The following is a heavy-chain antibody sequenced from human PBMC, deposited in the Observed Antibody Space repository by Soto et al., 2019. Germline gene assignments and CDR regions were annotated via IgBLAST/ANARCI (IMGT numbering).Heavy chain of an antibody. CDR1: GGSISSGGYY. V-gene: IGHV4-31*03. Sequence: SETLSLTCTASGGSISSGGYYWSWIRQHPGKGLEWIGYIYYSGSTYYNPSLKSRVTISVDTSKNQFSLKLSSATAADTAVYYCARGIAAAGTHYYYYGMDVWGQGTTVTVSS. CDR2: IYYSGST. J-gene: IGHJ6*02. D-gene: IGHD6-13*01. CDR3: ARGIAAAGTHYYYYGMDV.